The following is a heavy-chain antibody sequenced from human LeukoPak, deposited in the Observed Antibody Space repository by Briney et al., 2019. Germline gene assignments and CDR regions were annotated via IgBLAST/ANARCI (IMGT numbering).Heavy chain of an antibody. V-gene: IGHV3-30*03. J-gene: IGHJ5*02. CDR3: ARDGGGWFDP. Sequence: GGSLRLSCAASGFTFSSYGMHWVRQAPGKGLEWVAVISYDGSNKYYADSVKGRFTISRDNSKNTLYLQMNSLRAEDTAVYYCARDGGGWFDPWGQGTLVTVSS. D-gene: IGHD3-10*01. CDR2: ISYDGSNK. CDR1: GFTFSSYG.